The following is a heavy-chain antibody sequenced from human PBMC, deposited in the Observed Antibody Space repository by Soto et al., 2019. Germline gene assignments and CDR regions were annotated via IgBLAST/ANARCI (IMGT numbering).Heavy chain of an antibody. J-gene: IGHJ4*02. CDR1: GGSISSYY. Sequence: SETLSLTCTVSGGSISSYYWSWIRQPPGKGLELIGYIYYSGSTNYNPSLKSRVTISVDTSKNQFSLKLSSVTAADTAVYYCARGLRSEWLRLGGFDYWGQGTLVTVSS. D-gene: IGHD5-12*01. CDR3: ARGLRSEWLRLGGFDY. CDR2: IYYSGST. V-gene: IGHV4-59*01.